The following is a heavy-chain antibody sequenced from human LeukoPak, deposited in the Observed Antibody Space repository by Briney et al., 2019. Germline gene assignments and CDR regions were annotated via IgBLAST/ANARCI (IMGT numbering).Heavy chain of an antibody. J-gene: IGHJ3*02. CDR2: IYHSGST. CDR3: ARDPPGPAYYYDQIEDAFDI. Sequence: TSETLSLTCTVSGYSISSGYYWGWIRQPPGKGLEWSGSIYHSGSTYYNPSLKSRVTISVDTSKNQFSLKLSSVTAADPAVYYCARDPPGPAYYYDQIEDAFDIWGQGTMVTVSS. D-gene: IGHD3-22*01. CDR1: GYSISSGYY. V-gene: IGHV4-38-2*02.